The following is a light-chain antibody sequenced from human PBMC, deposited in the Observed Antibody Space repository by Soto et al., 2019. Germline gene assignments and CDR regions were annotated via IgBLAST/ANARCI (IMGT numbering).Light chain of an antibody. Sequence: DIQMSQSPSTLSASVGDTVTVTCLSSQGVSGWLAWYQQKPGEAPKLLIYDASALPRGVPSRFSGSGSGTKFTLTIASLQPDDFATYYSQQYETFSGTFGPGTKVDIK. J-gene: IGKJ1*01. V-gene: IGKV1-5*01. CDR2: DAS. CDR3: QQYETFSGT. CDR1: QGVSGW.